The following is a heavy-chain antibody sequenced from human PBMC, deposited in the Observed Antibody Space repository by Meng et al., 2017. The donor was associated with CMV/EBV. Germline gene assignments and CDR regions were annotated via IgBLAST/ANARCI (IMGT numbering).Heavy chain of an antibody. D-gene: IGHD2-21*02. V-gene: IGHV1-69*12. CDR2: IIPIFGTA. Sequence: QVQLVQSVAGVKKPGSSVKVSCKSSGGTFSSYAISWGGQAPGQGLEWMGGIIPIFGTANYAQKFQGRVTITAAESTSTAYMELSSLRSEDTAVYYCAVTYCGGDCYLGSSDYWGQGTLGTVSS. J-gene: IGHJ4*02. CDR3: AVTYCGGDCYLGSSDY. CDR1: GGTFSSYA.